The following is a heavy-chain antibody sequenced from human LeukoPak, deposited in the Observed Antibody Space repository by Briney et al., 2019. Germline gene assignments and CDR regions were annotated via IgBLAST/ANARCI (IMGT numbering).Heavy chain of an antibody. CDR3: ARDRSDKNYYYFDY. Sequence: GGSLRLSCAASGFTFSSYSMNWVRQAPGKGLEWVSSISSSSSYIYYADSVKGRFTISRDNAKNSLYLQMNSLRAEDTAVYYCARDRSDKNYYYFDYWGQGTLVTVSS. V-gene: IGHV3-21*01. D-gene: IGHD3-3*01. CDR2: ISSSSSYI. J-gene: IGHJ4*02. CDR1: GFTFSSYS.